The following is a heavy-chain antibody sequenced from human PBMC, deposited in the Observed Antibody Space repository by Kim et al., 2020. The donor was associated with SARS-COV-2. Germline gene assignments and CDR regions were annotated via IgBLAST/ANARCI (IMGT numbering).Heavy chain of an antibody. CDR2: IKQDGSGK. CDR1: GFTLSASW. J-gene: IGHJ5*02. D-gene: IGHD3-3*02. Sequence: GGSLRLSCAASGFTLSASWMHWVRQAPGKGLEGVATIKQDGSGKYYVDSVKGRFTISRDDAKNSLYLQMDSLRVEDTALYYCTTFHSWGQGTLVTVSS. V-gene: IGHV3-7*01. CDR3: TTFHS.